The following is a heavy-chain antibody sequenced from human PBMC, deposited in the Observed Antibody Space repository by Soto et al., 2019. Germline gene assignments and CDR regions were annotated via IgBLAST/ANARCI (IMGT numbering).Heavy chain of an antibody. CDR1: GYTFTSYD. CDR3: ARVPYSSGWYTSGYFDL. CDR2: MNPNSGNT. J-gene: IGHJ2*01. V-gene: IGHV1-8*01. D-gene: IGHD6-19*01. Sequence: ASVKVSCKASGYTFTSYDINWVRQATGQGLEWMGWMNPNSGNTGYAQKFQGRVTMTRNTSISTAYMELSSLRSEDTAVYYCARVPYSSGWYTSGYFDLWGRGTLVTVSS.